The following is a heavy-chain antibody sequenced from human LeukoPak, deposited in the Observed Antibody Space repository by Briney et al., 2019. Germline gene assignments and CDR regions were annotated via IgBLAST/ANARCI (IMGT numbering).Heavy chain of an antibody. D-gene: IGHD2-15*01. J-gene: IGHJ3*02. CDR3: ARDKYCSGGSCSSAFDI. Sequence: GGSLRLSCAASGFTFSSYAMHWVRQAPGEGLEWVAVISYDGSNKYYADSVKGRFTISRDNSKSTLYLQMNSLRAEDTAVYYCARDKYCSGGSCSSAFDIWGQGTMVTVSS. CDR2: ISYDGSNK. V-gene: IGHV3-30*04. CDR1: GFTFSSYA.